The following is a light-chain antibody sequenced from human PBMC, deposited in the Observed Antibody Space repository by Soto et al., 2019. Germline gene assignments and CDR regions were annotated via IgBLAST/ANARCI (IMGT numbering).Light chain of an antibody. CDR1: SNDVGGYNH. CDR3: TSSTSGSLYV. J-gene: IGLJ6*01. Sequence: QSVLTQPASVSGSPGQSITISCTGTSNDVGGYNHVSWYQQYPGKVPKLLIYNVSNRPSGVSDRFSGSKSGNTASLTISWLQAEDESDYFCTSSTSGSLYVFGSGTKLTVL. V-gene: IGLV2-14*01. CDR2: NVS.